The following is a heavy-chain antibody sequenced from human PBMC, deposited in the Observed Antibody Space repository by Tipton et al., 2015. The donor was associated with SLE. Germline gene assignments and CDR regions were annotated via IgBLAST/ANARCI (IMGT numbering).Heavy chain of an antibody. J-gene: IGHJ4*02. V-gene: IGHV4-61*08. CDR1: GGSISSGGYS. Sequence: TLSLTCAVSGGSISSGGYSWSWIRQPPGKGLEWIGYIYYSGSTNYNPSLKSRVTISVDTSKNQFSLKLSSVIAADTAVYYCARAGEGSAKRSGIAVAGIDYWGQGTLVTVSS. CDR2: IYYSGST. CDR3: ARAGEGSAKRSGIAVAGIDY. D-gene: IGHD6-19*01.